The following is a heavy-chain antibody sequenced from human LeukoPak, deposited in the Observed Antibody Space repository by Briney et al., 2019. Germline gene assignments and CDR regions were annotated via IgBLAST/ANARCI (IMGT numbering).Heavy chain of an antibody. D-gene: IGHD3-22*01. J-gene: IGHJ4*02. V-gene: IGHV3-21*01. CDR3: AREIKYYYDSSGYLRFDY. Sequence: GGSLRLSCAASGFTFSCYSMNWVRQAPGKGLEWVSSISSSSSYIYYADSVKGRFTISRDNAKNSLYLQMNSLRAEDTAVYYCAREIKYYYDSSGYLRFDYWGQGTLVTVSS. CDR1: GFTFSCYS. CDR2: ISSSSSYI.